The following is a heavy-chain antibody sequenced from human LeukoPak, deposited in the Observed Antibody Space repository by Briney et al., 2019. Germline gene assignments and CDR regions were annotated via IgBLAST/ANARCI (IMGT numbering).Heavy chain of an antibody. CDR3: VRGVGATRGRFDP. CDR1: GDSISRGDYY. CDR2: IYYNGNT. V-gene: IGHV4-30-4*08. Sequence: SETLSLTCTVSGDSISRGDYYWSWVRQPPGKGLEWIGYIYYNGNTNYNPSLKSRLTISVDTSKNQFSLKLSSVTAADTAVYYCVRGVGATRGRFDPWGQGTLSPSPQ. J-gene: IGHJ5*02. D-gene: IGHD1-26*01.